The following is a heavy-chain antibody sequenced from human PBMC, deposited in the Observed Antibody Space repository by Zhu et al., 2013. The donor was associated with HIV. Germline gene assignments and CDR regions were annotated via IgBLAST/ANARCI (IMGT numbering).Heavy chain of an antibody. CDR2: INPNSGGT. D-gene: IGHD3-16*01. V-gene: IGHV1-2*04. CDR3: ARWRPGGSHGGGMDV. J-gene: IGHJ6*02. Sequence: QVQLVQSGAEVKKPGASVKVSCKASGYTFTGYYMHWVRQAPGQGLEWMGWINPNSGGTNYAQKFQGWVTMTRDTSISTAYMELSRLRSDDTAVYYCARWRPGGSHGGGMDVWGQGTTVTVSS. CDR1: GYTFTGYY.